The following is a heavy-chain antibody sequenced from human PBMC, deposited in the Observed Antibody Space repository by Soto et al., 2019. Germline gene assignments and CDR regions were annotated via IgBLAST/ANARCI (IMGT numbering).Heavy chain of an antibody. V-gene: IGHV1-3*05. Sequence: QVQLMQSGAEEKKPGASVKVSCKASGYSFSSYTMHWVRQALGHRLEWMGWINAGNGKTEYSQKFQGRVTLTSDTSASTAYMELSSLTSEDTAVYYCAREGVVVVTASPHFQHWGQGTLVTVSS. D-gene: IGHD2-21*02. J-gene: IGHJ1*01. CDR3: AREGVVVVTASPHFQH. CDR2: INAGNGKT. CDR1: GYSFSSYT.